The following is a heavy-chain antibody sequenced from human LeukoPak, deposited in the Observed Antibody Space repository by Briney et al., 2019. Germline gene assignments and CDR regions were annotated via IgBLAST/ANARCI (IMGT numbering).Heavy chain of an antibody. CDR2: IYYSGST. D-gene: IGHD1-26*01. J-gene: IGHJ4*02. V-gene: IGHV4-59*01. CDR1: GDSFSSYY. CDR3: AGTGVVGATDFFDY. Sequence: SETLSLTCTFSGDSFSSYYWSWIRQPPGKGLEWIGYIYYSGSTNYNPSLKSRVTISVDTSKNQFSLKLSSVTAADTAVYYCAGTGVVGATDFFDYWGQGTLVTVSS.